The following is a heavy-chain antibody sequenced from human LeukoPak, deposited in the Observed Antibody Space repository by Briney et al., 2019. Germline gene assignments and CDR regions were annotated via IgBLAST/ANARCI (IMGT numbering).Heavy chain of an antibody. CDR2: IYSGGST. V-gene: IGHV3-53*01. D-gene: IGHD3-3*01. J-gene: IGHJ4*02. CDR3: AKGYDFWSGGIDY. Sequence: GGSLRLSCAASGFTVSTNYMTWVRQAPGKGLEWVSIIYSGGSTDYADSVKGRFTISRDNSKNTLYLQMNSLRVEDTAFYYCAKGYDFWSGGIDYWGQGTLVTVSS. CDR1: GFTVSTNY.